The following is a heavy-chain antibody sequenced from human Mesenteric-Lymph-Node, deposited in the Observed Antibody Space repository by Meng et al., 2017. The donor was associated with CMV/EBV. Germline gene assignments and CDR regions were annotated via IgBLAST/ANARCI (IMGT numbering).Heavy chain of an antibody. J-gene: IGHJ4*02. CDR1: GFTFSSYW. CDR3: TRVASTGGDFDC. D-gene: IGHD7-27*01. V-gene: IGHV3-7*04. CDR2: IKQDGSEK. Sequence: GESLKISCAASGFTFSSYWMSWVRQAPGKGLEWVANIKQDGSEKYYVDSVKGRFTISRDNAKNSLYLQMNSLRAEDTAVYYCTRVASTGGDFDCWGQGTLVTVSS.